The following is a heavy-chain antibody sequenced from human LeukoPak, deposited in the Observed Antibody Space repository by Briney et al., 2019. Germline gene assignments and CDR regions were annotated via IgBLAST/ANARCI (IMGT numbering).Heavy chain of an antibody. CDR1: GYTFTSYG. CDR2: ISAYNGNT. D-gene: IGHD6-19*01. V-gene: IGHV1-18*01. Sequence: ASVKVSCKASGYTFTSYGISWVRQAPGQGLEWMGWISAYNGNTNYAQKLQGRVTMTTDTFTSTAYMELRSLRSDDTAVYYCATVEYSSGWFSWYFDLWGRGTLVTVSS. CDR3: ATVEYSSGWFSWYFDL. J-gene: IGHJ2*01.